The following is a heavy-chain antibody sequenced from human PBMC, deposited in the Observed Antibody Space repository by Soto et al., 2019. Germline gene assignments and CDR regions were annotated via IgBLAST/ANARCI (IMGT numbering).Heavy chain of an antibody. D-gene: IGHD2-21*02. J-gene: IGHJ3*02. V-gene: IGHV3-9*01. Sequence: VQLVESGGGLVRPGRSLRLVCAVSGFTFDDYAMHWVRQAPGKGLKWVSGISWSGGSIAYANSVKGRFTITRDNAKNSLYLQMNSLRAEDTALYYCAKDYYGGDSYHAFDIWGQGTVVTVSS. CDR2: ISWSGGSI. CDR1: GFTFDDYA. CDR3: AKDYYGGDSYHAFDI.